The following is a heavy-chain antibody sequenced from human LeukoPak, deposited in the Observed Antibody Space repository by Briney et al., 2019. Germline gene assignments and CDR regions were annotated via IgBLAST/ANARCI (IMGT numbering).Heavy chain of an antibody. CDR2: ISDSGDRT. CDR1: GFSFSRYA. CDR3: ARGPSGYHNT. V-gene: IGHV3-23*01. D-gene: IGHD5-12*01. J-gene: IGHJ4*02. Sequence: PGGSLRLSCAASGFSFSRYAMSWVRQAPGKGLEWVSSISDSGDRTYYADSVKGRFTISRDNSKNTLYLQINSLRAEDTAVYYCARGPSGYHNTGGQGTLVTVSS.